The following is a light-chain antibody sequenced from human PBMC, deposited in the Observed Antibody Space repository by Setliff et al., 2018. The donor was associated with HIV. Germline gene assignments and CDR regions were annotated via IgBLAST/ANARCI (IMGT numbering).Light chain of an antibody. CDR3: CSYAGSDAWI. CDR2: DVK. J-gene: IGLJ2*01. CDR1: SSDVGGYNY. V-gene: IGLV2-23*02. Sequence: QSVLTQPASVSGSPGQSITLSCTGTSSDVGGYNYVSWYQQHPDKAPKLMIYDVKNRPSGVSDRFSGSKSGNTASLTISGLQAEDEADYYCCSYAGSDAWIFGGGTKVTVL.